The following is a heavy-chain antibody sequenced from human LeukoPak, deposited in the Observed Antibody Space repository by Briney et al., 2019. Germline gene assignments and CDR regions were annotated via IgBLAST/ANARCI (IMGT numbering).Heavy chain of an antibody. CDR2: ISDSGTT. Sequence: PSETPSLICTVSGGSISGSYWSWIRQPPGKGLEWIAYISDSGTTNYNPSLKSRVTISVDTSKKQFSLKVNSVTAADTAVYYCARREAVLTVYFDYWGQGTVVTVSS. D-gene: IGHD2-15*01. CDR3: ARREAVLTVYFDY. CDR1: GGSISGSY. V-gene: IGHV4-59*08. J-gene: IGHJ4*02.